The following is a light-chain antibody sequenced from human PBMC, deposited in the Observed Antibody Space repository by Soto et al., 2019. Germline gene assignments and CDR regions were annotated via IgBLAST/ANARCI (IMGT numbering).Light chain of an antibody. Sequence: QTVVTQEPSFSVSPGGTVTLTCGLSSGSVSTNYYPSWYQQTPGQAPRTLLYNTNSRSSGVPDRFSGSILGNKAALTITGAQADDESDYYCVLYMCSGISVFGGGTKVTVL. J-gene: IGLJ2*01. CDR3: VLYMCSGISV. V-gene: IGLV8-61*01. CDR1: SGSVSTNYY. CDR2: NTN.